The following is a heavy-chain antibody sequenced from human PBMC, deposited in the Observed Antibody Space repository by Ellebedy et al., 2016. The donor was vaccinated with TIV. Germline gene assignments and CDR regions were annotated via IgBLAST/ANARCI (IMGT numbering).Heavy chain of an antibody. J-gene: IGHJ6*02. D-gene: IGHD4-17*01. CDR2: IYYSGST. CDR1: GGSISGYY. CDR3: ARADYGDYGAYYYGLDV. Sequence: MPSETLSLTCTVSGGSISGYYWSWIRQPPGKGLEWIGYIYYSGSTNYNPYLKSRVTMSVDTSKNQFSLNLRSVTAADTAVYYCARADYGDYGAYYYGLDVWGQGTTVTVSS. V-gene: IGHV4-59*01.